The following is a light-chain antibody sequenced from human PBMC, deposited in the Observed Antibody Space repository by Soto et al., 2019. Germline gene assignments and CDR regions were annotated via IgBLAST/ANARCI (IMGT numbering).Light chain of an antibody. Sequence: EIVLTQSPGTLSLSPGKRATLSCRASQSLSTTDLVWYQHKSSQPPRLVIHGTFTTASGIPARFSGDGSGTGFTLTISRMEPDNSAVYYCQQYGSLPYTFGRGTRLE. CDR3: QQYGSLPYT. CDR2: GTF. CDR1: QSLSTTD. J-gene: IGKJ5*01. V-gene: IGKV3-20*01.